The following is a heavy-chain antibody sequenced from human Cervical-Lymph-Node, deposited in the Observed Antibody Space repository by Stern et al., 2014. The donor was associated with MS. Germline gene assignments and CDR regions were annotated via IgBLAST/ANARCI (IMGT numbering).Heavy chain of an antibody. V-gene: IGHV3-9*01. CDR3: AKDRWGSSWTYFDY. Sequence: EVHLVESGGGLVQPGRSLRLSCAASGFTFDDYAMHWVRQTPGKGLEWVSGISWNSATIDYADSVKGRFTISRDNAKNSLYLQMNSLRPEDTALYYCAKDRWGSSWTYFDYWGRGALVTVSS. CDR2: ISWNSATI. CDR1: GFTFDDYA. D-gene: IGHD6-13*01. J-gene: IGHJ4*02.